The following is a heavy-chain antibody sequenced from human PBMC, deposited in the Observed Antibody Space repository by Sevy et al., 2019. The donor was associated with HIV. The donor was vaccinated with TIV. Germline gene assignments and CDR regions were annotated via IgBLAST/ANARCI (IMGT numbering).Heavy chain of an antibody. CDR1: GYTFTSYD. CDR2: MNPNSGNT. J-gene: IGHJ6*02. V-gene: IGHV1-8*01. D-gene: IGHD3-22*01. CDR3: ARGLSHSSGYSRLGYYYYGMDV. Sequence: ASVKVSCKASGYTFTSYDINWVRQATGQGLEWMGWMNPNSGNTGYAQKFQGRVTMTRNTSISTAYMELSSLRSEDTAVYYCARGLSHSSGYSRLGYYYYGMDVWGQGTTVTVSS.